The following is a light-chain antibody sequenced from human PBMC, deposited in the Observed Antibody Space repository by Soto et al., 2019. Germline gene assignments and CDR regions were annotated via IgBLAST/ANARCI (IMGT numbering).Light chain of an antibody. CDR2: WAS. Sequence: DIVMTQSPDSLAVSLGERATINCKSSQSVLYTSTNNNYLAWYQQKPGQPPKLLIYWASTRESGVPDRFSGSGSGTDFTLTINSLQAEDVAVYYCQQYYSVPITFGQGTRLEIK. CDR3: QQYYSVPIT. CDR1: QSVLYTSTNNNY. J-gene: IGKJ5*01. V-gene: IGKV4-1*01.